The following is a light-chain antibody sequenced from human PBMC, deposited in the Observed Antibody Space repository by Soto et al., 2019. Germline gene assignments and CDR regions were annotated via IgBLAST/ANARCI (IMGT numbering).Light chain of an antibody. CDR1: HDITNY. CDR2: DAS. V-gene: IGKV1-33*01. Sequence: DIQMTQSPSSLSASVGDSVTITCQASHDITNYLNWYQQKPGKAPKVLIYDASNLAAGVPSRFSGSGSGTEFTFTISSLRPDDIATYYCQQFETLPLTFGGGTKVEIK. CDR3: QQFETLPLT. J-gene: IGKJ4*01.